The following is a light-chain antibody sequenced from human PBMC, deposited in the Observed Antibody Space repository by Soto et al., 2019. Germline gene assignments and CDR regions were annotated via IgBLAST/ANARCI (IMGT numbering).Light chain of an antibody. CDR3: QQYASSPYT. Sequence: IVLTQSPGTLSLSPGERATLSCRPSQSFGNYYLAWYQHKPGQAPRLLISGASGRATGIPDRFSGSGSGTDFTLTISRLEPEDFAVYYCQQYASSPYTFGQGTKLEIK. J-gene: IGKJ2*01. V-gene: IGKV3-20*01. CDR1: QSFGNYY. CDR2: GAS.